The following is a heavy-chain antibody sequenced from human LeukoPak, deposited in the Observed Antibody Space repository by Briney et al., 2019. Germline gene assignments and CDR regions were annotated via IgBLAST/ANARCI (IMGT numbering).Heavy chain of an antibody. CDR1: GFTFDDYA. J-gene: IGHJ4*02. CDR2: ISWNSGSI. Sequence: GGSLRLSCAASGFTFDDYAMHWVRQAPGKGLEWVSGISWNSGSIGYADSVKGRFTISRDNAKNSLYLQMNSLRAEDTALYYCAKGVYYDSSGYSPFDCWGQGTLVTVSS. CDR3: AKGVYYDSSGYSPFDC. D-gene: IGHD3-22*01. V-gene: IGHV3-9*01.